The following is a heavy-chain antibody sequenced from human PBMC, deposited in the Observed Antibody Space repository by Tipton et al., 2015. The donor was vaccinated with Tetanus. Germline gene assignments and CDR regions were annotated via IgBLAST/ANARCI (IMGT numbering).Heavy chain of an antibody. D-gene: IGHD6-25*01. Sequence: GLVKPSETLSLICGVSGDAMTRGTYYWGWIRQPPGRGLEWIGNIYYSGTTYYNESLKSRVTISIGMSKNQFSLKLTSVTAADTAIYYCARQADNWFDPWGQGTLVTVSS. V-gene: IGHV4-39*01. CDR3: ARQADNWFDP. CDR1: GDAMTRGTYY. J-gene: IGHJ5*02. CDR2: IYYSGTT.